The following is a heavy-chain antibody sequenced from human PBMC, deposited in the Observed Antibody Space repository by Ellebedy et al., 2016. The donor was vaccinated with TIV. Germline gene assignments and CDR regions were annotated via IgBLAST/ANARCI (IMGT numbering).Heavy chain of an antibody. V-gene: IGHV3-23*01. D-gene: IGHD4-23*01. CDR1: GFTFSGYG. CDR2: ISYSGVGT. CDR3: ARALFGGHDY. Sequence: GGSLRLXXAASGFTFSGYGMSWVRQAPGKGLEWVSAISYSGVGTHYADSVKGRFTISRDNSKNTLYLQMNSLRVEDTAVYYCARALFGGHDYWGQGALVTVSS. J-gene: IGHJ4*02.